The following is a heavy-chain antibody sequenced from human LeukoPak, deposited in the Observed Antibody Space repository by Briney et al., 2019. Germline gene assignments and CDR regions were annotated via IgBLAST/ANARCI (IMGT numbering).Heavy chain of an antibody. D-gene: IGHD6-13*01. Sequence: GGSLRLSCAASAFTFESYAMIWVRQTPGKGLEWVSIISGSGLSAYYADSVKGRFTISRDNAKNTLYLQMDSLRAEDTAVYYCARGPGYSSSWYGTDLWGQGALVTVSS. V-gene: IGHV3-23*01. CDR3: ARGPGYSSSWYGTDL. CDR1: AFTFESYA. J-gene: IGHJ5*02. CDR2: ISGSGLSA.